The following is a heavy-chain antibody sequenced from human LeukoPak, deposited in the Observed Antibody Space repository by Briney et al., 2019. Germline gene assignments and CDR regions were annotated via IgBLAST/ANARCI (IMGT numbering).Heavy chain of an antibody. J-gene: IGHJ4*02. Sequence: GGSLRLSCAASGFTFSSYAMSWVRQAPGKGLEWVSAISGSGGSTYYADSVKGRFTISRDNSKNTLYLQMNSLRAEDTAVYYCANGRGAYSSSSSFDYWGQGTLVTVSS. CDR1: GFTFSSYA. CDR3: ANGRGAYSSSSSFDY. D-gene: IGHD6-6*01. V-gene: IGHV3-23*01. CDR2: ISGSGGST.